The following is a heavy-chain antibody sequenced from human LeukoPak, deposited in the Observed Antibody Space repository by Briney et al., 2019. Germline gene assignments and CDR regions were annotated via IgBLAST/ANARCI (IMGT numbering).Heavy chain of an antibody. Sequence: GGSLRLSCAASGFTFDEYAMHWVRQAPGKGLEWVSGISWNSGLIDYADSVKGRFTISKDNAKNSLYLQMNSLRAEDTAVYYCARVQLRYFDFGGGQGTLVIVSS. D-gene: IGHD3-9*01. J-gene: IGHJ4*02. CDR1: GFTFDEYA. CDR3: ARVQLRYFDFG. V-gene: IGHV3-9*01. CDR2: ISWNSGLI.